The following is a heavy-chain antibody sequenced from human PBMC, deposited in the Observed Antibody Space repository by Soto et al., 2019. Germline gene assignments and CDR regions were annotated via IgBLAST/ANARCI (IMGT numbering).Heavy chain of an antibody. CDR3: ARYSSSWYGEVY. CDR1: GYTFTSYA. Sequence: ASVKVSCKASGYTFTSYAMHWVRQAPGQRLEWMGWINAGNGNTKYSQKFQGRVTITRDTSASTAYMELSSLRSEDTAVYYCARYSSSWYGEVYWGQGTLVTVSS. CDR2: INAGNGNT. J-gene: IGHJ4*02. D-gene: IGHD6-13*01. V-gene: IGHV1-3*01.